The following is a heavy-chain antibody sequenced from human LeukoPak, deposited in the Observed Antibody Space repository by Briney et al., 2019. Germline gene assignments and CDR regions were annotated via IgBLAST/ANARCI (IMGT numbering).Heavy chain of an antibody. V-gene: IGHV4-34*01. CDR3: ARETSQKGAHYMDV. CDR1: GGSFSGYY. J-gene: IGHJ6*03. CDR2: INHSGST. D-gene: IGHD3-16*01. Sequence: SDTLSLTCAVYGGSFSGYYWSWIREPPGKGLEWIGEINHSGSTNYNPSLKSRVTISVDTSKNQFSLKLSSVTAADTAVYYCARETSQKGAHYMDVWRKGTTVTISS.